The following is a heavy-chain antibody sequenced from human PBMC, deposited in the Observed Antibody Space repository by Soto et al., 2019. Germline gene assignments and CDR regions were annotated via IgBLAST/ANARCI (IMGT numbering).Heavy chain of an antibody. CDR1: GDSVTGNTAG. Sequence: SQTLSLTCVISGDSVTGNTAGWNWIRQSPSRGLEWLGRTYYRSKWYYDYAGSVKGRMTINPDTSRNQFSLQLNSVSPEDTAVYYCARVVDCRYGICSFWFDSWGQGTLVTVSS. D-gene: IGHD3-10*02. CDR3: ARVVDCRYGICSFWFDS. CDR2: TYYRSKWYY. V-gene: IGHV6-1*01. J-gene: IGHJ5*01.